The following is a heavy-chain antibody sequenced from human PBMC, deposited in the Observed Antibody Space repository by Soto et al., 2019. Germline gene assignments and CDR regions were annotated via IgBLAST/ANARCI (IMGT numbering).Heavy chain of an antibody. Sequence: EVQLVESGGGLVKPGGSLRLSCAASGFTFSNAWMSWVRQAPGKGLEWVGRIKSKTDGGTTDYAAPVKGRFTISRDDSKNTLYLQMNSLKTEDTAVYYCTTDRERGYDYVWGSYRYKWFAYWGQGTLVTVSS. J-gene: IGHJ4*02. CDR3: TTDRERGYDYVWGSYRYKWFAY. CDR2: IKSKTDGGTT. CDR1: GFTFSNAW. V-gene: IGHV3-15*01. D-gene: IGHD3-16*02.